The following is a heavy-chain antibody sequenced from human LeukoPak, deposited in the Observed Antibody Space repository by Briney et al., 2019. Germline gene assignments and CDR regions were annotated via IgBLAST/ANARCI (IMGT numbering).Heavy chain of an antibody. CDR3: ARGFRFGYPLDY. CDR1: GGSIGFYF. D-gene: IGHD5-18*01. V-gene: IGHV4-4*07. CDR2: INGNGVT. Sequence: PSETLSLTCTVSGGSIGFYFWSWIRQSAGKGQEWIGRINGNGVTNYNPSPKSRVTISVDTSKNQFSLKLSSVAAADTAVYYCARGFRFGYPLDYWGQGILVTVFS. J-gene: IGHJ4*01.